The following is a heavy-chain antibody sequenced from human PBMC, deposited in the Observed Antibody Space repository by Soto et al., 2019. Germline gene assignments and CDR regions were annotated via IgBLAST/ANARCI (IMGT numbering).Heavy chain of an antibody. CDR2: VYYSGST. J-gene: IGHJ4*02. CDR1: GGSVSSSSYY. D-gene: IGHD6-19*01. Sequence: SETLSLTCTVSGGSVSSSSYYWGWVRQPPGKGLEWIGSVYYSGSTYYNPSLESRVTISVDKSKNQFSLKLMSLSAADTAVYYCGRRTVNIRTFYSGLKTHCFDYWGQGAPVTVLL. CDR3: GRRTVNIRTFYSGLKTHCFDY. V-gene: IGHV4-39*01.